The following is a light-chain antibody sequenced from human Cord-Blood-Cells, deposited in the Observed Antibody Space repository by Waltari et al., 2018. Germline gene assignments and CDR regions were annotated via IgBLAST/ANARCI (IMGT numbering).Light chain of an antibody. CDR2: GNS. J-gene: IGLJ2*01. V-gene: IGLV1-40*01. CDR3: QSYDSSLSGVV. CDR1: SSNIGAGYD. Sequence: QSVLTQPPSVSGAPGQRVTISCTGSSSNIGAGYDVHWYQQLPGTDPTPLIYGNSNRPSVVPDRFSGSKSGTSASLAITGLQAEDEADYYCQSYDSSLSGVVFGGGTKLTVL.